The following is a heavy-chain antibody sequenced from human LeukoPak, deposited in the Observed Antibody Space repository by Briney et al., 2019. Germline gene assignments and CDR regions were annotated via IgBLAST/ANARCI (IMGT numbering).Heavy chain of an antibody. CDR2: IYPGDSDT. D-gene: IGHD3-10*01. J-gene: IGHJ4*02. CDR1: GYSFTSYW. CDR3: ARTYGSGSYSPYYFDY. V-gene: IGHV5-51*01. Sequence: GESLKISCKGSGYSFTSYWIGWVRQMPGKGLEWLGIIYPGDSDTRYSPSFQGQVTISADKSISTAYLQWSSLKASDTAMYYCARTYGSGSYSPYYFDYWGQGTLVTVSS.